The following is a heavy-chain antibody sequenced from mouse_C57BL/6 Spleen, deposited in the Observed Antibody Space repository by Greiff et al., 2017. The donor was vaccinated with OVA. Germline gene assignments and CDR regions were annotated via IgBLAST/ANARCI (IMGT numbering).Heavy chain of an antibody. CDR3: ARGYQYYFDY. J-gene: IGHJ2*01. D-gene: IGHD2-2*01. CDR1: GYTFTSYW. V-gene: IGHV1-69*01. CDR2: IDPSDSYT. Sequence: QVQLQQPGAELVMPGASVKLSCKASGYTFTSYWMHWVKQRPGQGLEWIGEIDPSDSYTTYNQKFKGKSTLTVDKSSSTAYMQLSSLTSEDSAVYYGARGYQYYFDYWGQGTTLTVSS.